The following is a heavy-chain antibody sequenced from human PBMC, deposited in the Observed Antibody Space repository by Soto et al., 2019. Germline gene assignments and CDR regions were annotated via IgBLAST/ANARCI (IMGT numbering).Heavy chain of an antibody. V-gene: IGHV4-39*01. Sequence: SETLSLTCTVSGGSVSSSSYYWGWIRQPPGKGLEWIGTIYYSGRTYYNPSLKSRVTISVDTSKNQFSLNLNSVTAADTAVYYCASLLIVRGVSAWFDPWGQGTLVTVSS. D-gene: IGHD3-10*01. J-gene: IGHJ5*02. CDR2: IYYSGRT. CDR3: ASLLIVRGVSAWFDP. CDR1: GGSVSSSSYY.